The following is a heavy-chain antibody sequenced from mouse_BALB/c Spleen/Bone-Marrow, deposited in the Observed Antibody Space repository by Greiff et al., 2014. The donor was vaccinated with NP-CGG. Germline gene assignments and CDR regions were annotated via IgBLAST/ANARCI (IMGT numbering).Heavy chain of an antibody. CDR3: ARSEYFGSSYDY. CDR2: INPYNDGT. D-gene: IGHD1-1*01. V-gene: IGHV1-14*01. CDR1: GYTFTSYV. J-gene: IGHJ2*01. Sequence: EVQLQESGPELVKPGASVKMSCKASGYTFTSYVMHWMKQKPGQGLEWIGYINPYNDGTKYNETFKGKATLTSDKSSSTAYMDLGSLTSEDSAVYFCARSEYFGSSYDYWGQGTTLTVSS.